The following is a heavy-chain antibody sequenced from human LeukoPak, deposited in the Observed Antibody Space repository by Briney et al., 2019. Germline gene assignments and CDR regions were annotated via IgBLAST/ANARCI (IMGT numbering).Heavy chain of an antibody. V-gene: IGHV1-8*03. D-gene: IGHD2-2*02. CDR2: MNPNSGNT. Sequence: ASVKVSCKASGYTFTSYDINWVRQATGQGLEWMGWMNPNSGNTGYAQKFQGRVTITRNTSISTAYMELGSLRSEDTAVYYCARGLGYCSSTSCHRGSQNDYWGQGTLVTVSS. CDR3: ARGLGYCSSTSCHRGSQNDY. J-gene: IGHJ4*02. CDR1: GYTFTSYD.